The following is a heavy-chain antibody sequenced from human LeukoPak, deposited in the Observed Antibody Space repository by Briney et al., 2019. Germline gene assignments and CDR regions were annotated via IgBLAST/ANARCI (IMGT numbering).Heavy chain of an antibody. V-gene: IGHV1-46*01. Sequence: ASVKVSCKASGYTFTSYYMHWVRQAPGQGLEWMGIINPSGGSTSYAQKFQGRVTMTRDTSTSTVYMELSSLRSEDTAVYYCARDPGITMIVVEARRFDPWGQGTLVTVSS. CDR1: GYTFTSYY. J-gene: IGHJ5*02. CDR3: ARDPGITMIVVEARRFDP. CDR2: INPSGGST. D-gene: IGHD3-22*01.